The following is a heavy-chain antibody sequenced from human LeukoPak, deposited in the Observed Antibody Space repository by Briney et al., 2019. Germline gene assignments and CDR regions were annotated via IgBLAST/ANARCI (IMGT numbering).Heavy chain of an antibody. Sequence: HPGGSLRLSCAASGFTFSSYGIIWFRQAPEKGLEWVSGISQNGGDTYYADSVKGRFTISRDDSKNTLFLQMNSLRVEDTAVYYCATVLSLTRYCWYGVDVWGRGTTVTVSS. CDR3: ATVLSLTRYCWYGVDV. J-gene: IGHJ6*02. D-gene: IGHD2-8*02. V-gene: IGHV3-23*01. CDR2: ISQNGGDT. CDR1: GFTFSSYG.